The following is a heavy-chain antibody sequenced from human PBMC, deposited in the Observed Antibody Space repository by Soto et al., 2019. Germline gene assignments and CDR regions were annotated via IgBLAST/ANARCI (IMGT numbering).Heavy chain of an antibody. D-gene: IGHD4-17*01. CDR1: GFTFSSYA. CDR2: ISYDGSNK. J-gene: IGHJ4*02. Sequence: GGSLRLSCAASGFTFSSYAMHWVRQAPGKGLEWVAVISYDGSNKYYADSVKGRFTISRDNSKNTLYLQMNSLRAEDTAVYYCACGDYYGYWGQGTLVTVSS. CDR3: ACGDYYGY. V-gene: IGHV3-30-3*01.